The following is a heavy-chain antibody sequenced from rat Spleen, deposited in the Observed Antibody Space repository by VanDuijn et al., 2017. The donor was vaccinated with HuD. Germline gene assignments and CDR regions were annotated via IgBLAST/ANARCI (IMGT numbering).Heavy chain of an antibody. CDR1: GFTFSDYY. CDR2: ISSDGST. D-gene: IGHD1-11*01. J-gene: IGHJ3*01. Sequence: EVQLVESDGGLVQPGRSLKLSCAASGFTFSDYYMAWVRQAPTKGLEWVATISSDGSTYYRDSMKGRFTISRDNAKSTLYLQMESMRSEDTATYYCARPTEGIAWFVYWGQGTLVTVSS. CDR3: ARPTEGIAWFVY. V-gene: IGHV5-29*01.